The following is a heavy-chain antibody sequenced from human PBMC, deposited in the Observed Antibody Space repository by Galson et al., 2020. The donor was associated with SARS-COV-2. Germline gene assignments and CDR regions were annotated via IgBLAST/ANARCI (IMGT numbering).Heavy chain of an antibody. Sequence: SETLSPTCAVHGGSFSDYFWSWIRQPPGKGLEWIGEITYSGSTNYKPSLKSRVTISGDASKNQFSLKLTSVTAADTAVYYCAPRQLYCDGTGCYANKGFDPWGQGTLVTVSS. V-gene: IGHV4-34*01. CDR3: APRQLYCDGTGCYANKGFDP. D-gene: IGHD2-2*01. J-gene: IGHJ5*02. CDR2: ITYSGST. CDR1: GGSFSDYF.